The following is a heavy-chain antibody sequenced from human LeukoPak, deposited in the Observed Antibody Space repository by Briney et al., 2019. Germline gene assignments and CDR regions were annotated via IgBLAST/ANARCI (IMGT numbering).Heavy chain of an antibody. CDR3: ARGTPRYYYDSSGYYQFDY. V-gene: IGHV1-8*01. J-gene: IGHJ4*02. D-gene: IGHD3-22*01. CDR2: MNPNSGNT. CDR1: GYTFTSYD. Sequence: ASVKVSCKASGYTFTSYDLNWVRQATGQGLEWNGWMNPNSGNTGYAQKFQGRVTMTRNTSISTAYMELSSLRSEDTAVYYCARGTPRYYYDSSGYYQFDYWGQGTLVTVSS.